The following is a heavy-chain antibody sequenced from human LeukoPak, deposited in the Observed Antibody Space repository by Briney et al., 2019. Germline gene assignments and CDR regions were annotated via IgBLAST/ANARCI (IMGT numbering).Heavy chain of an antibody. CDR3: AREGVAAGLFDP. CDR2: IYTSGST. D-gene: IGHD6-13*01. Sequence: PSETLSLTCSVSGGSMTNYYWSWIRQPAGKGLEWIGRIYTSGSTNYNPSLKSRVTMSVDTSKNQFSLKLSSVTAADTAVYYCAREGVAAGLFDPWGQGTLVTVSS. J-gene: IGHJ5*02. V-gene: IGHV4-4*07. CDR1: GGSMTNYY.